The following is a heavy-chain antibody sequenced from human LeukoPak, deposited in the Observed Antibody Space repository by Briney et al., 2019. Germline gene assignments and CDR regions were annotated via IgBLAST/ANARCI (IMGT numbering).Heavy chain of an antibody. Sequence: GGSLRLSCAASGFTFSSYEMNWVRQAPGKGLEWVSYISSSGSTIYYTDSVKGRFTIFRDNAKNSLYLQMNSLRAEDTAVYYCARAYYYDSSGSDYWGQGTLVTVSS. CDR3: ARAYYYDSSGSDY. J-gene: IGHJ4*02. D-gene: IGHD3-22*01. CDR1: GFTFSSYE. CDR2: ISSSGSTI. V-gene: IGHV3-48*03.